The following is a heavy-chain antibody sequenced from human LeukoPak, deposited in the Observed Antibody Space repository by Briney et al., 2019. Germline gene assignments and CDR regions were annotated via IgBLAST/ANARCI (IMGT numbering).Heavy chain of an antibody. CDR2: IYYSGST. V-gene: IGHV4-59*08. Sequence: ETLSLTCTVSGGSISSYHWTWIRQPPGKGLEWIGYIYYSGSTNYNPSLKSRVTISVDTSKNQFSLKLSSVTAADTAIYYCARLGDSRSPLYYFDYWGQGTLVTVSS. D-gene: IGHD6-13*01. CDR1: GGSISSYH. CDR3: ARLGDSRSPLYYFDY. J-gene: IGHJ4*02.